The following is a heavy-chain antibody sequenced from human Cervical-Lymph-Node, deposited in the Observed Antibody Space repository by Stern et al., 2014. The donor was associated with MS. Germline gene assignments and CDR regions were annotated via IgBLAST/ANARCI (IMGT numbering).Heavy chain of an antibody. J-gene: IGHJ1*01. V-gene: IGHV3-33*01. CDR3: AREGGNTAEYFQH. CDR2: IWYDGSNR. D-gene: IGHD4-23*01. Sequence: VQLVESGGGVVQPGRSLRLSCAASGFTFSSSGMHWVRQAPGKGLECLAIIWYDGSNRYYADSVKGRFTISRDNSKNTLYLQMNSLRAEDTAVYYCAREGGNTAEYFQHWGQGTLVTVSS. CDR1: GFTFSSSG.